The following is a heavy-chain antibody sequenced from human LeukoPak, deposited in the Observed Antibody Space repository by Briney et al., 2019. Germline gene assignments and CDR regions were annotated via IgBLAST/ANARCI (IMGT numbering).Heavy chain of an antibody. J-gene: IGHJ6*02. CDR1: GFTFSSYG. Sequence: GGSLRLSYAASGFTFSSYGMHWVRQAPGKGLEWVAVIWYDGSNKYYADSVKGRFTISRDNSKNTLYLQMNSLRAEDTAVYYCARDRCSSTSCYYYYGMDVWGQGTTVTVSS. D-gene: IGHD2-2*01. V-gene: IGHV3-33*01. CDR3: ARDRCSSTSCYYYYGMDV. CDR2: IWYDGSNK.